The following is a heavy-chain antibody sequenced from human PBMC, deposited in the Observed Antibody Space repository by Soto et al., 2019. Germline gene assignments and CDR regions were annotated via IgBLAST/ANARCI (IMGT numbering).Heavy chain of an antibody. Sequence: GGSLRLSCAASGFTVSSNSTSWVRQTLGKGLEWVSVIYSGGSTYYADSVKGRFTISRDNSKNTLYLQMNSLRAEDTAVYYCARDRFVGSDYYGMDVWGQGTTVTVSS. CDR2: IYSGGST. D-gene: IGHD2-2*03. J-gene: IGHJ6*02. CDR1: GFTVSSNS. V-gene: IGHV3-53*01. CDR3: ARDRFVGSDYYGMDV.